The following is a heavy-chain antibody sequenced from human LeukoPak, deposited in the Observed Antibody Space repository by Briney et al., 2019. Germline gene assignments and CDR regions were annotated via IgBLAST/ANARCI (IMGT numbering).Heavy chain of an antibody. V-gene: IGHV3-74*01. CDR2: IKSDGSTR. D-gene: IGHD4-17*01. CDR1: GFTFNTYW. Sequence: PGGSLRLSCAASGFTFNTYWMHWVRQAPGKGLVWVSRIKSDGSTRVYADSVKGRFTISRDNSKNTLYLQMNSLRAEDTAVYYCARDQSFPYYGEFDYWGQGTLVTVSS. CDR3: ARDQSFPYYGEFDY. J-gene: IGHJ4*02.